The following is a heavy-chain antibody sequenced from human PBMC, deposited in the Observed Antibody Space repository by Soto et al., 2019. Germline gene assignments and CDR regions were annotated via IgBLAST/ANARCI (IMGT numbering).Heavy chain of an antibody. CDR3: VKEGYMRSDWYGQFDY. D-gene: IGHD6-19*01. CDR1: GLTFNSYA. V-gene: IGHV3-64D*06. J-gene: IGHJ4*02. CDR2: ISSYGADT. Sequence: GGSLRLSCSASGLTFNSYAMHWARQAPGKGLEFVSAISSYGADTYYADSVKGRFAISRDNSKNTLYLQMSSLRAEDTALYYCVKEGYMRSDWYGQFDYWGQGALVTVSS.